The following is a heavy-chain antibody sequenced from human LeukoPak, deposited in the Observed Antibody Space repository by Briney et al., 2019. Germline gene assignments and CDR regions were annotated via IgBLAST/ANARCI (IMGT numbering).Heavy chain of an antibody. J-gene: IGHJ4*02. CDR3: ARESDKHYDFWSGYLALDY. V-gene: IGHV3-48*01. CDR2: ISSSGTTI. D-gene: IGHD3-3*01. Sequence: GGSLRLSWAVSGFTFSYYSMNWVRQAPGKGLEWVSYISSSGTTIYYADSVKGRFTISRDNAKNSLYLQMNSLRVEDTAVYYCARESDKHYDFWSGYLALDYWGQGTLVTVSS. CDR1: GFTFSYYS.